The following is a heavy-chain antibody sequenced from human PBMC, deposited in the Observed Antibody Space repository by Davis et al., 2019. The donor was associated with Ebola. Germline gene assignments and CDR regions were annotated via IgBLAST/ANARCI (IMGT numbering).Heavy chain of an antibody. D-gene: IGHD2-2*01. Sequence: SETLSLTCAVSGGSISSGGYSWSWIRQPPGKGLEWIRYIYHSGSTYYNPSLKSRVTISVDRSKNQFSLKLSSVTAADTAVYYCARTAHTNQLLFAGAFDIWGQGTMVTVSS. J-gene: IGHJ3*02. CDR1: GGSISSGGYS. CDR3: ARTAHTNQLLFAGAFDI. CDR2: IYHSGST. V-gene: IGHV4-30-2*01.